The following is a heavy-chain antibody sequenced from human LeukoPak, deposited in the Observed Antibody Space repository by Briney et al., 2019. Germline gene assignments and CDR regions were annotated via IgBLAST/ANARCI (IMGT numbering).Heavy chain of an antibody. V-gene: IGHV1-8*01. D-gene: IGHD6-13*01. J-gene: IGHJ6*03. CDR3: AKTIAAIALRYYYMDV. CDR2: MNPNSGNT. CDR1: GYTFTSYD. Sequence: ASVKVSCKASGYTFTSYDINWVRQATGQGLEWMGWMNPNSGNTGYAQKFQGRVTMTRNTSISTAYMKLSSLRSEDTAVYYCAKTIAAIALRYYYMDVWGKGTTVTVS.